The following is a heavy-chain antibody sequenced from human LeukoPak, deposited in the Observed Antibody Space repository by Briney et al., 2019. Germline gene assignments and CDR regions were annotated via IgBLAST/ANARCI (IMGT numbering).Heavy chain of an antibody. D-gene: IGHD2-8*01. V-gene: IGHV1-3*01. CDR3: ARLKYCTNGVCYAGFDY. CDR1: GYTFTSYA. CDR2: INAGNGNT. Sequence: ASVKVSCKASGYTFTSYAMHWVRQAPGQRLEWMGWINAGNGNTKYSQKFQGRVTTTRDTSASTAYMELSSLRSEDTAVYYCARLKYCTNGVCYAGFDYWGQGTLVTVSS. J-gene: IGHJ4*02.